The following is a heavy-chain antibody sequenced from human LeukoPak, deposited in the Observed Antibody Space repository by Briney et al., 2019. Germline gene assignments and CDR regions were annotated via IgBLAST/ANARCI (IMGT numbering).Heavy chain of an antibody. CDR3: AREEGSYCSSTSCPGGFDY. Sequence: PSETLSLTCAVSGYSLSSGYYWGWIRQPPGKGLEWIGSTYHSGSTYYNPSLKSRVTISVVTSKNQFSLKLSSVTAADTAVYYCAREEGSYCSSTSCPGGFDYWGQGTLVTVSS. CDR2: TYHSGST. CDR1: GYSLSSGYY. V-gene: IGHV4-38-2*02. J-gene: IGHJ4*02. D-gene: IGHD2-2*01.